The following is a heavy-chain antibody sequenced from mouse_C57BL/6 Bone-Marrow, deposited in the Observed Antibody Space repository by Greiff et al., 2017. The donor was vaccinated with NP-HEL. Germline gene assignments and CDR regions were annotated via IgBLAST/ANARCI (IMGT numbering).Heavy chain of an antibody. D-gene: IGHD1-1*01. CDR3: ARSGPNYYGSSYEYFDV. Sequence: QVQLQQPGAELVKPGASVKMSCKASGYTFTSYWITWVKQRPGQGLEWIGDIYPGSGSTNYNEKFKSKATLTVDTSSSTAYMQLSSLTSEDSAVYYCARSGPNYYGSSYEYFDVWGTGTTVTVSS. J-gene: IGHJ1*03. CDR2: IYPGSGST. CDR1: GYTFTSYW. V-gene: IGHV1-55*01.